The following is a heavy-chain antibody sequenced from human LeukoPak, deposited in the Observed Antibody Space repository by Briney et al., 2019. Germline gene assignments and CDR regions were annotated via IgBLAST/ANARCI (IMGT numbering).Heavy chain of an antibody. J-gene: IGHJ5*02. CDR2: INIGGTNT. CDR1: GFTSNDYY. Sequence: GGSLRLSCAASGFTSNDYYMSWIRQAPGKGLEWLSYINIGGTNTHYADSVKGRFTISRDNAKKSLYLEMNNLRAEDTAVYYCATDGAGFNTWGQGVLVTVSS. CDR3: ATDGAGFNT. V-gene: IGHV3-11*01.